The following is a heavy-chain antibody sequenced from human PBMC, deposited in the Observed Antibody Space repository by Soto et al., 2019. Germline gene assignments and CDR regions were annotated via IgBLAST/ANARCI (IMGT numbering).Heavy chain of an antibody. CDR2: ISYDGSNK. CDR1: GFTFSSYG. D-gene: IGHD2-2*01. V-gene: IGHV3-30*18. Sequence: PGGSLRLSCAASGFTFSSYGMHWVREAPGKALDWVADISYDGSNKYYADSVKGRFTISRDNSKNTLYLQMNSLRAEDTAVYYCAKDGDIVLVPAQYGPYYYYGMDVWGQGT. J-gene: IGHJ6*02. CDR3: AKDGDIVLVPAQYGPYYYYGMDV.